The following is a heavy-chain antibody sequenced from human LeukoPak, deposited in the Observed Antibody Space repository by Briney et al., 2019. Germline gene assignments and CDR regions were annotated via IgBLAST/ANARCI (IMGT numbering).Heavy chain of an antibody. J-gene: IGHJ6*03. CDR2: IIPIFGTA. V-gene: IGHV1-69*13. CDR1: GGTFSSYA. CDR3: ARVLSGRGSLYSYYYYMDV. D-gene: IGHD3-10*01. Sequence: SVKVSCKASGGTFSSYAISWVRQAPGQGLEWMGGIIPIFGTANYAQKFQGRVTITADESTSTAYMELSSLRAEDTAVYYCARVLSGRGSLYSYYYYMDVWGKGTTVTISS.